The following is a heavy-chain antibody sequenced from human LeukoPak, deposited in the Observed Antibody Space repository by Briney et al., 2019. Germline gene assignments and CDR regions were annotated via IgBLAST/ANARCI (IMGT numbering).Heavy chain of an antibody. J-gene: IGHJ4*02. CDR1: GFTVSSNY. CDR3: AKCRYYYDSSGHLDY. D-gene: IGHD3-22*01. CDR2: IYSGGST. Sequence: GGSLRLSCAASGFTVSSNYMSWVRQAPGKGLEWVSVIYSGGSTYYADSVKGRFTISRDNSKNTLYLQMNSLRAEDTAVYYCAKCRYYYDSSGHLDYWGQGTLVTVSS. V-gene: IGHV3-53*01.